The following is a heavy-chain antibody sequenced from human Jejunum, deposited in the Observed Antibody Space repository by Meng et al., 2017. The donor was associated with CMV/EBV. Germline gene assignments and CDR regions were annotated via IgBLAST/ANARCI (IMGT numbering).Heavy chain of an antibody. D-gene: IGHD2-21*01. V-gene: IGHV4-61*01. CDR2: IYYSGNT. Sequence: SGASVNSGSYYWSWIRQPPGKGLEWIGYIYYSGNTNYNPSLKSRVAISADPPRHQISLKLSSVTAADTAVYYCARGAPYYGDYVTHWGPGALVTVSS. CDR3: ARGAPYYGDYVTH. CDR1: GASVNSGSYY. J-gene: IGHJ4*02.